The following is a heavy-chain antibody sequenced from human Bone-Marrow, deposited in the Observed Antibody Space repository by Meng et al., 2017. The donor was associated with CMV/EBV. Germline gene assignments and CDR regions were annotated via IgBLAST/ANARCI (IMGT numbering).Heavy chain of an antibody. CDR2: INPNSGGT. D-gene: IGHD2-21*01. J-gene: IGHJ4*02. V-gene: IGHV1-2*02. Sequence: ASVKVSCKASGYTFTGYYMHWVRQAPGQGLEWMRWINPNSGGTNYAQKFQGRVTMTRDTSISTAYMELSRLRSDDTAVYYCASLVAYCGGDCPLVEDYWGQGTRVTVSS. CDR1: GYTFTGYY. CDR3: ASLVAYCGGDCPLVEDY.